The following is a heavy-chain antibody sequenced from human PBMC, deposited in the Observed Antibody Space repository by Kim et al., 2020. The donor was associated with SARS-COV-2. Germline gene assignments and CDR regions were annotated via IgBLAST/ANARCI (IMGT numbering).Heavy chain of an antibody. Sequence: GGSLRLSCAASGFTFGDYAMHWVRQAPGKGLEWVSGISWNSGSIGYADSVKGRFTISRDNAKNSLYLQMNSLRAEDTALYYCAKDKVTMVRGGSFDYWGQGTLVTVSS. CDR1: GFTFGDYA. J-gene: IGHJ4*02. CDR3: AKDKVTMVRGGSFDY. CDR2: ISWNSGSI. D-gene: IGHD3-10*01. V-gene: IGHV3-9*01.